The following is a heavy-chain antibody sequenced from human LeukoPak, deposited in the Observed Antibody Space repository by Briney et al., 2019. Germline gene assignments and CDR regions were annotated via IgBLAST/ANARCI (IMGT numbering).Heavy chain of an antibody. CDR3: AKGWGYCSGGTCYSYYYYGMDV. CDR2: ISVSGGNT. J-gene: IGHJ6*02. D-gene: IGHD2-15*01. CDR1: GFTFNSYA. Sequence: GGSLRLSCAASGFTFNSYAMSWVRQAPGEGLEWVSDISVSGGNTHYADSVKGRFTISRDNSKNTLYLQMNSLRAEDTAVYHCAKGWGYCSGGTCYSYYYYGMDVWGQGTTVTVSS. V-gene: IGHV3-23*01.